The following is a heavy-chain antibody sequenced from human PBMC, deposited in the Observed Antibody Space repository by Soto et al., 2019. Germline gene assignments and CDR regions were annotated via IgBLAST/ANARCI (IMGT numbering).Heavy chain of an antibody. CDR1: GYTFNYYG. J-gene: IGHJ4*02. Sequence: QVQLMQSGAEVKKPGASVKVSCKASGYTFNYYGYIWVRQAPGQGLEWMGWISAYDGNTHYAQRFQGRVTMTTDTAATTAYMELRSLSSDDTAVYYCARKGKGAPVDYWGQGTLVTVSS. CDR3: ARKGKGAPVDY. CDR2: ISAYDGNT. V-gene: IGHV1-18*01. D-gene: IGHD6-13*01.